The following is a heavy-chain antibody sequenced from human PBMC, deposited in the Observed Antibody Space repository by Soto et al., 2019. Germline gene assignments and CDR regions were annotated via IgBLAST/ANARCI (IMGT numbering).Heavy chain of an antibody. CDR1: GFTFSSYA. Sequence: QVQLVESGGGVVQPGRSLRLSCAASGFTFSSYAMHWVRQAPGKGLEWVAVISYDGSNKYYADSVKGRFTISRYNSKNTLYPQMDSLRAEDTAVYYCARERNTACGVGAYFQHWGQGTLVTVSS. CDR3: ARERNTACGVGAYFQH. J-gene: IGHJ1*01. V-gene: IGHV3-30-3*01. CDR2: ISYDGSNK. D-gene: IGHD1-26*01.